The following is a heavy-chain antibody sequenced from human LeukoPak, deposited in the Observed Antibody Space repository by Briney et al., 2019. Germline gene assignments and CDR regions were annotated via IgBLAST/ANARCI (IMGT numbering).Heavy chain of an antibody. J-gene: IGHJ5*02. Sequence: SETLSLTCTVSGDSISGYYWNWIRQPPGKGLEWIGFVHYSGSTNCNPFLKSRVTISVDISKNQFSLNLSSVTAADTAVYYCARARGGYGDYGSWFDPWGQGTLVPVSS. CDR1: GDSISGYY. CDR2: VHYSGST. D-gene: IGHD4-17*01. CDR3: ARARGGYGDYGSWFDP. V-gene: IGHV4-59*01.